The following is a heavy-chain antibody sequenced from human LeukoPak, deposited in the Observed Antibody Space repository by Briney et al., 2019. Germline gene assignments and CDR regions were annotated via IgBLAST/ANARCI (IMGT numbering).Heavy chain of an antibody. Sequence: SETLSLTCTVSGGSISSSSYYWGWIRQPPGKGLEWIGSIYYSGSTYYNPSLKSRVTISVDTSKNQFSPKLSSVTAADTAVYYCARQGTMVRGVDYWGQGTLVTVPS. CDR1: GGSISSSSYY. V-gene: IGHV4-39*01. CDR2: IYYSGST. D-gene: IGHD3-10*01. J-gene: IGHJ4*02. CDR3: ARQGTMVRGVDY.